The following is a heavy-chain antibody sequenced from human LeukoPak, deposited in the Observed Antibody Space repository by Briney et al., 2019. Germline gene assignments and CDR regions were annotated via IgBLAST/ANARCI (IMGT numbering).Heavy chain of an antibody. D-gene: IGHD1-26*01. CDR3: ARQMTPHGNFDY. Sequence: GGSLRLSCAASGFTLSNFAMHWVRQATGKGLEWVSAIGTAGDTFYPGSVKGRFTISRENAENSLYLQMNNLRAEDTAVYYCARQMTPHGNFDYWGQGTLVTVSS. J-gene: IGHJ4*02. CDR1: GFTLSNFA. V-gene: IGHV3-13*01. CDR2: IGTAGDT.